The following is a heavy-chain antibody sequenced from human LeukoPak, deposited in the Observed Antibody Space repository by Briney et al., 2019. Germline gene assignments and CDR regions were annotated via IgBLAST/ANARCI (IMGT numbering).Heavy chain of an antibody. D-gene: IGHD3-16*02. CDR1: GGSFSGYY. V-gene: IGHV4-34*01. J-gene: IGHJ5*02. CDR2: INHSGST. CDR3: ARALKTRMITFGGVIVIGWFDP. Sequence: SETLSLTCAVYGGSFSGYYWSWIRQPPGKGLEWIGEINHSGSTNYNPSLKSRVTISVDTSKNQFSLKLSSVTAADTAVYYCARALKTRMITFGGVIVIGWFDPWGQGTLVTVSS.